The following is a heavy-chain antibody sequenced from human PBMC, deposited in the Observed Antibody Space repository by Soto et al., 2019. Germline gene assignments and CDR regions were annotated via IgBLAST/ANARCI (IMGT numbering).Heavy chain of an antibody. CDR1: GFTFSSYG. Sequence: HPGGSLRLSCAASGFTFSSYGMHRVRQAPGKGLEWVAVIWYDGSNKYYADSVKGRFTISRDNSKNTLYLQMNSLRAEDTAVYYCARGKESTYYYDSMDYWGQGTLVTVSS. CDR2: IWYDGSNK. D-gene: IGHD3-22*01. J-gene: IGHJ4*02. V-gene: IGHV3-33*01. CDR3: ARGKESTYYYDSMDY.